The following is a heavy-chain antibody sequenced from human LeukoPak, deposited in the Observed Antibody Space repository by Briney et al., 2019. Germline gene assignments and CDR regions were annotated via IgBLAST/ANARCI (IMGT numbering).Heavy chain of an antibody. CDR3: ASGGGRDGYNLIDY. D-gene: IGHD5-24*01. Sequence: SETLSLTCAVYGGSFSGYYWSWIRQPPGKGLEWIGEINHSGSTNYNPSLKSRVTISVDTSKNQFSLKLSSVTAADTAVYYCASGGGRDGYNLIDYWGQGTLVTVSS. CDR2: INHSGST. J-gene: IGHJ4*02. CDR1: GGSFSGYY. V-gene: IGHV4-34*01.